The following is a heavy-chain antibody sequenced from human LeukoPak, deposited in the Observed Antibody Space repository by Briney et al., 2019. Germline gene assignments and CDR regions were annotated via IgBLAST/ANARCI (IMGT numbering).Heavy chain of an antibody. CDR1: GFSFSTYS. CDR3: ARDYVPTAIGAFDY. Sequence: GGSLRLSCAASGFSFSTYSMNWVRQAPGKGLEWVSYISSSSSTIHYADSVKGRFTISRDNAKNSLYLQMNSLRDEDTAVYYCARDYVPTAIGAFDYWGQGTPVTVSS. CDR2: ISSSSSTI. V-gene: IGHV3-48*02. J-gene: IGHJ4*02. D-gene: IGHD2-2*01.